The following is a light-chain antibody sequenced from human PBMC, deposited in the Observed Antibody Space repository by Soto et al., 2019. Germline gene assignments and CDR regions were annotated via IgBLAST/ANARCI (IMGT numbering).Light chain of an antibody. CDR2: GTS. CDR1: QSVNGF. Sequence: EVVMTQSPCTLSVFTGESVTLSCRASQSVNGFLDWFQHKPGQAPRLLIFGTSNRAPGTSARFSGSGSGTEFTLTISCLQSEDFAVYYCQQYHNWPITFAQGTKVYIK. CDR3: QQYHNWPIT. J-gene: IGKJ1*01. V-gene: IGKV3D-15*01.